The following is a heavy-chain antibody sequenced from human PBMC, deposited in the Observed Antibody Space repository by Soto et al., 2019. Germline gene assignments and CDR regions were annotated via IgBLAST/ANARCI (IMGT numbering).Heavy chain of an antibody. CDR1: GFTLSSYA. D-gene: IGHD1-26*01. V-gene: IGHV3-23*01. Sequence: EVHLLESGGGLVQPGGSLRLSCAASGFTLSSYAMSWVRQAPGKGLEWVSAISGSGNRTFHADSVKGRFTISRDNAKNALYLHMNSLRVEDTAVYYCAKEVTSGSYSHYYYGLDVWGQGTMVTVSS. J-gene: IGHJ6*02. CDR3: AKEVTSGSYSHYYYGLDV. CDR2: ISGSGNRT.